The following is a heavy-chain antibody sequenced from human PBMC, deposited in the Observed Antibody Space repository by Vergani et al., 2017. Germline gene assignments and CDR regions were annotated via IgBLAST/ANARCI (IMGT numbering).Heavy chain of an antibody. CDR1: GGSISSGGYY. D-gene: IGHD6-6*01. CDR3: ARELASSSSVGGDWFDP. V-gene: IGHV4-31*03. J-gene: IGHJ5*02. Sequence: QVQLQESGPGLVKPSQTLSLTCTVSGGSISSGGYYWSWIRQPPGKGLEWIGEINHSGSTNYNPSLKSRVTISVDTSKNQFSLKLSSVTAADTAVYYCARELASSSSVGGDWFDPWGQGTLVTVSS. CDR2: INHSGST.